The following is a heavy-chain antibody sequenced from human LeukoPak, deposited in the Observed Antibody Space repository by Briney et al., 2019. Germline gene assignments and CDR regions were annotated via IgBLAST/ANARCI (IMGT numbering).Heavy chain of an antibody. J-gene: IGHJ5*02. Sequence: SETLSLTCTVSGYSISSGYYWGWIRQPPGKGLEWTGSIYHSGSTYYNPSLKSRVTISLDMSKNQFSLKLTTVTPADTAIYYCAREANSGWFDPWGQGTLVIVSS. V-gene: IGHV4-38-2*02. CDR2: IYHSGST. CDR1: GYSISSGYY. D-gene: IGHD3-10*01. CDR3: AREANSGWFDP.